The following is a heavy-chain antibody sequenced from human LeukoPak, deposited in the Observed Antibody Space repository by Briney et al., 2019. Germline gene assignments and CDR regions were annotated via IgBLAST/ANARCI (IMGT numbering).Heavy chain of an antibody. V-gene: IGHV3-74*01. D-gene: IGHD2-2*01. CDR2: INSDGSIT. CDR1: RFSFSSYW. Sequence: GGSLRLSCAASRFSFSSYWMHWVRQAPGKGLVWVSRINSDGSITTYADSVKGRFTISRDNAKNTLYLQMNSLRAEDTAVYYCARDRVYCGSTSCYAYYFDYWGQGTLVTVSS. CDR3: ARDRVYCGSTSCYAYYFDY. J-gene: IGHJ4*02.